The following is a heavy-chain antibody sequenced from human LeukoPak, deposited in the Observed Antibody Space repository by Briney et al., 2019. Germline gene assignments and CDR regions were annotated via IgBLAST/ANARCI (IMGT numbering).Heavy chain of an antibody. Sequence: PGGSLRLSCAASGFTFSSYAMHWVRQAPGEGLEWVAVISYDGSNKYYADSVKGRFTISRDNSKNTLYLQMNSLRAEDTAVYYCASLTRGRVDYFDYWGQGTLVTVSS. CDR3: ASLTRGRVDYFDY. J-gene: IGHJ4*02. V-gene: IGHV3-30*04. CDR1: GFTFSSYA. CDR2: ISYDGSNK. D-gene: IGHD1-14*01.